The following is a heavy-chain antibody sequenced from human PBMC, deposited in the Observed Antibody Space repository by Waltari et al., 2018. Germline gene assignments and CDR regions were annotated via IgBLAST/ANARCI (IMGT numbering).Heavy chain of an antibody. Sequence: EVQLVESGGVVVQPGGSLSISCAASGFTFDDYTMHWVRQAPGNGLEWVSLSSWDGGSTYYADSVKGRFTISRDNSKNSLYLQMNSLRTEDTALYYCARGFLEWFGHWGQGTLVTVSS. CDR1: GFTFDDYT. CDR2: SSWDGGST. CDR3: ARGFLEWFGH. D-gene: IGHD3-3*01. V-gene: IGHV3-43*01. J-gene: IGHJ4*02.